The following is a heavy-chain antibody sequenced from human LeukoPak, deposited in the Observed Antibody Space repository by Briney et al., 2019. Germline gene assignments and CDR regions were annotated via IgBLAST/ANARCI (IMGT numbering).Heavy chain of an antibody. D-gene: IGHD6-13*01. V-gene: IGHV3-73*01. CDR3: LAGVDY. Sequence: GGSLKLSCAASGFTFSGSAMHWVRRASGKGLEWVGRIRSKANSYATAYAASVKGRFTISRDDSKNTAYLQMNSLKTEDTAVYYCLAGVDYWGQGTLVTVSS. CDR1: GFTFSGSA. J-gene: IGHJ4*02. CDR2: IRSKANSYAT.